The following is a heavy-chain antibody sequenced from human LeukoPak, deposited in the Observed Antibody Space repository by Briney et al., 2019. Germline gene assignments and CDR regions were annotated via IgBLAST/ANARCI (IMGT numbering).Heavy chain of an antibody. CDR2: IWYDGSNK. CDR3: ASRGPYQLLYRFDY. D-gene: IGHD2-2*02. CDR1: GFTFSSYG. J-gene: IGHJ4*02. Sequence: GGSLRLSCAASGFTFSSYGMHWVRQAPGKGLEWVAVIWYDGSNKYYADSVKGRFTISRDNSKNTLYLQMNSLRAEDTAVYYCASRGPYQLLYRFDYWGQGTLVTVSS. V-gene: IGHV3-33*01.